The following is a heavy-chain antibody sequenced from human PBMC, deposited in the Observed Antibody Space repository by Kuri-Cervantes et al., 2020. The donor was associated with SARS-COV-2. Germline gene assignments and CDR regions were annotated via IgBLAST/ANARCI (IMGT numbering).Heavy chain of an antibody. V-gene: IGHV1-46*01. CDR1: GYTFSDYY. Sequence: ASVKVSCKASGYTFSDYYMHWVRQAPGQGLEWMGIINPSGGSTSYAQKFQGRVTMTRDTSTSTVYMELSSLRSEDPAVYYCARGHIVVVPAAILLGGMDVWGQGTTVTVSS. D-gene: IGHD2-2*01. CDR3: ARGHIVVVPAAILLGGMDV. J-gene: IGHJ6*02. CDR2: INPSGGST.